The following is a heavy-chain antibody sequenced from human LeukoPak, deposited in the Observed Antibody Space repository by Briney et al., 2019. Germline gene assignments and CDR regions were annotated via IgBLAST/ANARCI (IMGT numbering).Heavy chain of an antibody. J-gene: IGHJ4*02. CDR2: IYHSGST. CDR1: GYSISSGYY. D-gene: IGHD4/OR15-4a*01. Sequence: SETLSLTCAVSGYSISSGYYWGWIRQPPGKGLEWIGSIYHSGSTYYNPSLKSRVTISVDTSKNQFSLKLSSVTAADTAVYYCASYGGPFDYWGQGTLSPSPQ. CDR3: ASYGGPFDY. V-gene: IGHV4-38-2*01.